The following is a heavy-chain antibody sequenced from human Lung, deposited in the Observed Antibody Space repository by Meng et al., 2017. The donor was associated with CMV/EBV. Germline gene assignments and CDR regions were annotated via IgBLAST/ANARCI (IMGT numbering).Heavy chain of an antibody. Sequence: FIFSTYAMNWVRQAPGRGLEWLAVISYDGNNYYYADSGKGRFTISRDNSKNAVFLQMNSLRGEDTAVYYCSGGGPGMRFVEWLSFDFWGQGALVTVSS. J-gene: IGHJ4*02. V-gene: IGHV3-30-3*01. CDR3: SGGGPGMRFVEWLSFDF. D-gene: IGHD3-3*01. CDR1: FIFSTYA. CDR2: ISYDGNNY.